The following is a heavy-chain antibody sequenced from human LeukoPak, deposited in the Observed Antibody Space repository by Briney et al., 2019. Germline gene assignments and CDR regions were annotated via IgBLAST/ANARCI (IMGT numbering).Heavy chain of an antibody. CDR2: INHSGST. J-gene: IGHJ4*02. CDR3: AGSIAARRDN. V-gene: IGHV4-34*01. Sequence: SATLSLTCAGYGGSFSQYYWSWTHEPPGKGLEWILEINHSGSTNYNPSLKSRVPISVDTPKNQCSLKLSSVTAADTAVYYCAGSIAARRDNWGQGTLVTVSS. CDR1: GGSFSQYY. D-gene: IGHD6-6*01.